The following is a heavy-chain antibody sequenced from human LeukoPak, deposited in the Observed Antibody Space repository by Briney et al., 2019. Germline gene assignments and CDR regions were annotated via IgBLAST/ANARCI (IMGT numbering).Heavy chain of an antibody. Sequence: PGGSLTLSCAASGFTFRTYWMSWVRQAPGKGLEWVGSINHGGSETYYVESVKGRFTISRDNAMNSFFLQMNSLRAEDMAVYYCARLIGDRTIYDYWGQGTLVTVSS. D-gene: IGHD6-6*01. V-gene: IGHV3-7*01. CDR1: GFTFRTYW. CDR3: ARLIGDRTIYDY. J-gene: IGHJ4*02. CDR2: INHGGSET.